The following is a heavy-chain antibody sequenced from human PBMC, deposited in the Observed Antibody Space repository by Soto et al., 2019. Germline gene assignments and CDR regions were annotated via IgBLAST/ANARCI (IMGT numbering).Heavy chain of an antibody. CDR1: GFTFSSFA. Sequence: QLLESGGDLVQPGGSLRLSCIATGFTFSSFAMNWIRQPPGKGLEWVCDVSGRGGTTHYAESVKSRFTISRDNSKNMVYLPLNSLTAGDTARYYCGKGFPLSTIFVAFDVWGHGTGVTIPS. D-gene: IGHD1-1*01. J-gene: IGHJ3*01. CDR2: VSGRGGTT. CDR3: GKGFPLSTIFVAFDV. V-gene: IGHV3-23*01.